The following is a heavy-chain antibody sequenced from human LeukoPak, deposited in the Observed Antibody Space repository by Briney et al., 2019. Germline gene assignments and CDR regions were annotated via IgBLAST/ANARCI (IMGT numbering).Heavy chain of an antibody. CDR1: GGTFSSYA. V-gene: IGHV1-2*02. Sequence: GDSVKVSCKASGGTFSSYAISWVRQAPGQGLEWMGWINPNSGGTNYAQKFQGRVTMTRDTSISTAYMELSRLRSDDTAVYYCARRRIQLWLRTVGAFDIWGQGTMVTVSS. J-gene: IGHJ3*02. CDR3: ARRRIQLWLRTVGAFDI. CDR2: INPNSGGT. D-gene: IGHD5-18*01.